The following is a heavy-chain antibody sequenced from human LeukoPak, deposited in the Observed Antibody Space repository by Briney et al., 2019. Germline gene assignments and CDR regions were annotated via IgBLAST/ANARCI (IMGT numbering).Heavy chain of an antibody. D-gene: IGHD3-22*01. CDR2: ISGSGGST. J-gene: IGHJ4*02. CDR1: GFTFSSYA. V-gene: IGHV3-23*01. CDR3: AKEPLYYYDTTAYFDY. Sequence: GGTLRLSCAASGFTFSSYAMSWVRQAPGKGLEWVSAISGSGGSTYYADSVKGRFTISRDNSKNTLYLQMNSLRAEDTAVYYCAKEPLYYYDTTAYFDYWGQGTLVTVSS.